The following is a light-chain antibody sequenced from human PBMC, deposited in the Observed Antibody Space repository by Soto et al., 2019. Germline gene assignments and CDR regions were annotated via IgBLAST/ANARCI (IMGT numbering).Light chain of an antibody. CDR1: QDIAIY. CDR2: AAS. Sequence: IQLTQAPSSLSASVGDRVTITCWASQDIAIYLAWYQQKPGEAPKLLIYAASTLYGGVPSRFSGSGSGTDFALTITSLQAEDFATYYCQQLRMYPSTFGGGTKVDI. CDR3: QQLRMYPST. J-gene: IGKJ4*01. V-gene: IGKV1-9*01.